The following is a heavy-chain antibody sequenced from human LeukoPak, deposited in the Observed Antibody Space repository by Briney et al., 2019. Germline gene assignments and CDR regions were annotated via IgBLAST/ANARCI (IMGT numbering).Heavy chain of an antibody. CDR3: ARDPLDYDYVWGSYIDY. Sequence: GASVKVSCKASGYTFTGYYMHWVRQAPGQGLEWMGWINPNSGGTNYAQKFQGRVTMTRDTSISTAYMELSRLRSDDTAVYHCARDPLDYDYVWGSYIDYWGQGTLVTVSS. J-gene: IGHJ4*02. CDR1: GYTFTGYY. D-gene: IGHD3-16*01. V-gene: IGHV1-2*02. CDR2: INPNSGGT.